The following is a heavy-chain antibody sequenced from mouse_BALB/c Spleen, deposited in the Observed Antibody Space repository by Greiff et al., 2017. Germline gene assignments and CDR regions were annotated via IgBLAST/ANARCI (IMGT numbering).Heavy chain of an antibody. V-gene: IGHV2-9*02. CDR3: ARGGARAPYAMDY. Sequence: QVQLQQSGPGLVAPSQSLSITCTVSGFSLTSYGVHWVRQPPGKGLEWLGVIWAGGSTNYNSALMSRLSISKDNSKSQVFLKMNSLQTDDTAMYYCARGGARAPYAMDYWGQGTSVTVSS. D-gene: IGHD3-1*01. CDR1: GFSLTSYG. J-gene: IGHJ4*01. CDR2: IWAGGST.